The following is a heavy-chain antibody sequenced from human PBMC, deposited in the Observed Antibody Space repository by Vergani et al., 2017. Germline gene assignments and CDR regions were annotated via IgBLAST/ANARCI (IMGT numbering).Heavy chain of an antibody. D-gene: IGHD3-10*01. CDR1: GYTFTGSY. Sequence: VQLVQSGAEVKKPGASVKVSCKASGYTFTGSYMHWVRQAPGQGLGWMGWINPNSGGTNYAQKFQGRVTMTRETSITTAYMELSRLRSDDTAVYYCAGEGGTMVRGVIIPFDYWGQGPLVTVSS. V-gene: IGHV1-2*02. CDR3: AGEGGTMVRGVIIPFDY. CDR2: INPNSGGT. J-gene: IGHJ4*02.